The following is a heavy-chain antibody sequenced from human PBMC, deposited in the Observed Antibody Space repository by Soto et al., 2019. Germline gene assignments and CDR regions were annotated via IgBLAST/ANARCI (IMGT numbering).Heavy chain of an antibody. Sequence: QVQLQESGPGLVKTSGTLSLTCAVSRASISSSEWWSWVRQPPGKGLECIGELYKSGSTNYNPSLKRRVTMSVDKSKNQFSLHLRSVTAADTAMYYCARGYSRYDSPSTWGQGTLVSVSS. V-gene: IGHV4-4*02. CDR2: LYKSGST. J-gene: IGHJ4*02. CDR1: RASISSSEW. D-gene: IGHD5-12*01. CDR3: ARGYSRYDSPST.